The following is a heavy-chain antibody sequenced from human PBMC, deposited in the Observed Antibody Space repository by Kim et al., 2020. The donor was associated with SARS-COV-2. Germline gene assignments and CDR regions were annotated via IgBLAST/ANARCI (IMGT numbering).Heavy chain of an antibody. D-gene: IGHD2-2*01. CDR1: GFTFSSYG. CDR2: ISYDGSNK. CDR3: AKGDGYQLLTFDY. J-gene: IGHJ4*02. V-gene: IGHV3-30*18. Sequence: GGSLRLSCAASGFTFSSYGMHWVRQAPGKGLEWVAVISYDGSNKYYADSVKGRFTISRDNSKNTLYLQMNSLRAEDTAVYYCAKGDGYQLLTFDYWGQGTLVTVSS.